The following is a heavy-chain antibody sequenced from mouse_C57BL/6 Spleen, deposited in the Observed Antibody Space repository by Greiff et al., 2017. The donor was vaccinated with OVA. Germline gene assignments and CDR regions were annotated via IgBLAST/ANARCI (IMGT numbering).Heavy chain of an antibody. D-gene: IGHD2-3*01. J-gene: IGHJ4*01. Sequence: VQLQQPGAELVMPGASVKLSCKASGYTFTSYWMHWVKQRPGQGLEWIGEIDPSDSYTNYNQKFKGKSTLTVDKSSSTAYMQLSSLTSEDSAVYYCARLLQYYAMDYWGQGTSVTVSS. CDR2: IDPSDSYT. CDR1: GYTFTSYW. V-gene: IGHV1-69*01. CDR3: ARLLQYYAMDY.